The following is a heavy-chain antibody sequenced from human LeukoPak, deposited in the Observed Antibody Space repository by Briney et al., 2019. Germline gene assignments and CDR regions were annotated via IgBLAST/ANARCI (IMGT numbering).Heavy chain of an antibody. J-gene: IGHJ5*02. D-gene: IGHD6-13*01. CDR3: AVMYSSSWYWFDP. CDR1: GASISSDY. Sequence: SETLSLTCIVSGASISSDYWNWIRQPPGKGLEWIGYIYYSGSTNYNPSLKSRVTISVDTSKNQFSLKLSSVTAADTAVYYCAVMYSSSWYWFDPWGQGTLVTVSS. CDR2: IYYSGST. V-gene: IGHV4-59*08.